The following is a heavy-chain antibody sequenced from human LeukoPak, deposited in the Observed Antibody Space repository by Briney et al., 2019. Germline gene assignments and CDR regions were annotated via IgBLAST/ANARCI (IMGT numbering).Heavy chain of an antibody. J-gene: IGHJ4*02. CDR1: GFTFNIFS. V-gene: IGHV3-48*01. CDR3: VRDHLFAFDY. Sequence: GGSLRLSCEASGFTFNIFSMNWVRQAPGKGQEWLSYIGGNTGIIWYADSVKGRFTISRDNAKNSLYLQMNSLGVEDTAVYFCVRDHLFAFDYWGRGALITVSS. CDR2: IGGNTGII.